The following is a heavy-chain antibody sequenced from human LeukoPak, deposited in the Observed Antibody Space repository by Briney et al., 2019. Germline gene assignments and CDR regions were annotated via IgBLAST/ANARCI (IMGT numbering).Heavy chain of an antibody. Sequence: PGGSLRLSCAASGFTFSSYWMHWVRQAPGKGLVWVSRINGDESITNYADAVKGRFTISRDNAKNTVYLQMNSLRAEDTAVYYCASDLDPSPFDYWGQGTLVTVSS. V-gene: IGHV3-74*01. D-gene: IGHD1-1*01. CDR2: INGDESIT. CDR3: ASDLDPSPFDY. CDR1: GFTFSSYW. J-gene: IGHJ4*02.